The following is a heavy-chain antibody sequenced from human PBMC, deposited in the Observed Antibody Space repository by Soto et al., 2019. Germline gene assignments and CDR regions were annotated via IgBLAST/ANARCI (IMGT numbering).Heavy chain of an antibody. Sequence: ASVKVSCKVSGYPLTELSMHWVRQAPGKGLEWMGGFDPEDGETIYAQKFQGRVTMTEDTSTDTASMELSSLRSEDTDVNYFATVAVGPDLYCFDYWGQGTLVAIST. V-gene: IGHV1-24*01. CDR1: GYPLTELS. J-gene: IGHJ4*02. CDR2: FDPEDGET. CDR3: ATVAVGPDLYCFDY. D-gene: IGHD6-19*01.